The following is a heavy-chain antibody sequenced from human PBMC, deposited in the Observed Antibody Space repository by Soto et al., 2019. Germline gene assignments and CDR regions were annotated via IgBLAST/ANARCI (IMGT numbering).Heavy chain of an antibody. Sequence: EVQLLESGGGLVQPGGSLRLSCAASGFTFSNYAVTWVRQAPGKGLEWVSTISGSGGSTYYADSVKGRFTISRDNSKNTLCLQMNSLRAEDTAVYYCAEDQGSSWYEIDYWGQGTLVTVSS. CDR3: AEDQGSSWYEIDY. CDR2: ISGSGGST. V-gene: IGHV3-23*01. J-gene: IGHJ4*02. D-gene: IGHD6-13*01. CDR1: GFTFSNYA.